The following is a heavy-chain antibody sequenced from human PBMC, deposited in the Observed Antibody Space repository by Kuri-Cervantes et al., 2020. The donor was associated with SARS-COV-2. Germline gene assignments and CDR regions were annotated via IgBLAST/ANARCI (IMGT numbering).Heavy chain of an antibody. CDR1: AFSFRRYE. CDR3: ARSRGGSYPRAFDI. CDR2: IRYDGSNK. Sequence: GGSLRLSCAASAFSFRRYEMAWVRQAPGKGLEWVAFIRYDGSNKYYADSVKGRFTISRDNSKNTLYLQMNSLRAEDTAVYYCARSRGGSYPRAFDIWGQGTMVTVSS. D-gene: IGHD1-26*01. J-gene: IGHJ3*02. V-gene: IGHV3-30*02.